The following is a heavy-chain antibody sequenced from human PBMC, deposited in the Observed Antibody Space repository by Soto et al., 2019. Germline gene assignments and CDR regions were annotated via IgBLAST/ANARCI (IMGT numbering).Heavy chain of an antibody. D-gene: IGHD1-26*01. CDR1: GGSIRSYD. CDR3: ASSGSQVAFDI. V-gene: IGHV4-59*01. CDR2: IYYSGST. J-gene: IGHJ3*02. Sequence: SSETQSLTCTVSGGSIRSYDWSWIRQPPGKGLEWIGYIYYSGSTNYNPSLKSRVTISVDTSKNQFSLKLSSVTAADTAVYYCASSGSQVAFDIWGQGTMVTVSS.